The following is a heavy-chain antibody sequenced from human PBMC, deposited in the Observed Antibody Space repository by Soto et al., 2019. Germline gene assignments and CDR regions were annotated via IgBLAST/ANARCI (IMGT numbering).Heavy chain of an antibody. V-gene: IGHV3-48*02. CDR3: ARDLSH. J-gene: IGHJ4*02. Sequence: DVHLVESGGGLVQPGGSLRLSCAVSGFPFSTYAMHRVRQAPGKGLEWISYINSDSTTTFHADSVKGRFTVSRDNAKNSLYLQMSSLRHEDTAVYYCARDLSHWGQGTLVTVSS. CDR1: GFPFSTYA. CDR2: INSDSTTT.